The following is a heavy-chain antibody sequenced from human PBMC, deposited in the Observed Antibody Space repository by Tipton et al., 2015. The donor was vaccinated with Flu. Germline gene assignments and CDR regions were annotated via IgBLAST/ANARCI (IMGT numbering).Heavy chain of an antibody. Sequence: TLSLTCAVYGGSFSGYYWSWIRQPPGKGLEWIGEINHSGSTNYNPSLKSRVTISVDTSKNQFSLKLSSVTAADTAVYCCARGHTAMVGSLYYYGMDVWGQGTTVTVSS. J-gene: IGHJ6*02. D-gene: IGHD5-18*01. CDR1: GGSFSGYY. CDR3: ARGHTAMVGSLYYYGMDV. CDR2: INHSGST. V-gene: IGHV4-34*01.